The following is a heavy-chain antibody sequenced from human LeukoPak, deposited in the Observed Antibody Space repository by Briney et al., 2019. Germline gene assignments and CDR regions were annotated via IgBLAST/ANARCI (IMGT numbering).Heavy chain of an antibody. CDR2: IKQDGSQY. D-gene: IGHD4-23*01. CDR3: ARNLNYPDGGSSIDFDH. CDR1: GFIFSRHW. J-gene: IGHJ4*02. Sequence: GGSLRLSCAASGFIFSRHWMAWVRQAPGKGLERVANIKQDGSQYNYLDTVKGRFTISRDNAKNSLYLQMNSLRAEDTAIYFCARNLNYPDGGSSIDFDHWGQGTLVTVSS. V-gene: IGHV3-7*03.